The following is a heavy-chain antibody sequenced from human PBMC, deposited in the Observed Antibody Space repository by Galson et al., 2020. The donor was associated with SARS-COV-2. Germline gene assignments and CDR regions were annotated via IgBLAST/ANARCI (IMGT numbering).Heavy chain of an antibody. CDR1: GYTFSDYY. Sequence: ASVKVSCKASGYTFSDYYIHWVRRAPGQGLEWLGWINPNTGGTKYIQQFQGRITMTRDTSISTGYMELTRLRSDDTAIYYCAIVSLDAASNTYFSESFDVLGHGTMVTVSS. J-gene: IGHJ3*01. CDR3: AIVSLDAASNTYFSESFDV. D-gene: IGHD3-16*01. V-gene: IGHV1-2*02. CDR2: INPNTGGT.